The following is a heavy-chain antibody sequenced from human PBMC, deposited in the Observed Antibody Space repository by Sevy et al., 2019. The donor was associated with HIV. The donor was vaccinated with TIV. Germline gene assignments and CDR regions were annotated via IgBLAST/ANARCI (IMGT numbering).Heavy chain of an antibody. V-gene: IGHV3-30*18. CDR3: AKEFFIAAGTFDY. J-gene: IGHJ4*02. D-gene: IGHD6-13*01. Sequence: GGSLRLSCAASGFTFSSYGMHWVRQAPGKGLEWVEVISYDGSNKYYADSVKGRFTISRDNSKNTLYLQMNSLRAEDTAVYYCAKEFFIAAGTFDYWGQGTLVTVSS. CDR2: ISYDGSNK. CDR1: GFTFSSYG.